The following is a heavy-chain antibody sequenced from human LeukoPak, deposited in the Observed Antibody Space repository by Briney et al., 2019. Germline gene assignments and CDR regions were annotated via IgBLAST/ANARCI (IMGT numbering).Heavy chain of an antibody. CDR2: ISGGGGSA. CDR1: GFTFSNYA. Sequence: PGGSLRLSCAASGFTFSNYAMSWVRQAPGKGLEWVSPISGGGGSAYYADSVKGRFTISRDNSKNTLYLQMNSLRAEDTAVYYCAKLLRGVVVPYYDYWGQGTLVTVSS. CDR3: AKLLRGVVVPYYDY. V-gene: IGHV3-23*01. D-gene: IGHD3-10*01. J-gene: IGHJ4*02.